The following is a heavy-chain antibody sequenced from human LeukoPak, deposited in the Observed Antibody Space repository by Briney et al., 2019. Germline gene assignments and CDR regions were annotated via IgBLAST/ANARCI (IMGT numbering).Heavy chain of an antibody. V-gene: IGHV3-74*01. CDR3: ARDRTTIFGVVANLFDY. J-gene: IGHJ4*02. CDR1: GFTFSSYW. D-gene: IGHD3-3*01. CDR2: INSDGSST. Sequence: QPGGSLRLSCAASGFTFSSYWMHWVRQAPGKGLVWVSRINSDGSSTSYADSVKGRFTISRDNAKNTLYLQMNSLRAEDTAVYYCARDRTTIFGVVANLFDYWGQGTLVTVSS.